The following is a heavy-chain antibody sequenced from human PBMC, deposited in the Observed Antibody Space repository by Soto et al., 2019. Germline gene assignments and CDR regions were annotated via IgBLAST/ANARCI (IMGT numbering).Heavy chain of an antibody. CDR3: ARVTWNWVFDY. CDR2: IYHSGST. D-gene: IGHD1-7*01. V-gene: IGHV4-30-2*01. CDR1: GGSISSGGYS. J-gene: IGHJ4*02. Sequence: QLQLQESGSGLVKPSQTLSLTCAVSGGSISSGGYSWSWIRQPPGKGLEWIGYIYHSGSTYYNPSLKRXXTXSGXRSKNQLSLKLSSVTAADTAVYYCARVTWNWVFDYWGQGTLVTVSS.